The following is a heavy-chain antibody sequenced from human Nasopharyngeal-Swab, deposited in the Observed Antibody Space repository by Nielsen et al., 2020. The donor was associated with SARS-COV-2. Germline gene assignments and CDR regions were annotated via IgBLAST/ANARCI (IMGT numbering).Heavy chain of an antibody. CDR2: IIPIFGTA. Sequence: SVKVSCKASGYTFTSYGISWVRQAPGQGLEWMGGIIPIFGTANYAQKFQGRVTITADESTSTAYMELSSLRSEDTAVYYCASGSYYYDSSGYYYDGYFDYWGQGTLVTVSS. D-gene: IGHD3-22*01. CDR1: GYTFTSYG. V-gene: IGHV1-69*13. CDR3: ASGSYYYDSSGYYYDGYFDY. J-gene: IGHJ4*02.